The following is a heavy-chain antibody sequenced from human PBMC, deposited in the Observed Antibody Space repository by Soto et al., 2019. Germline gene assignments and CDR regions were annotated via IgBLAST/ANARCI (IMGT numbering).Heavy chain of an antibody. CDR2: IYYSGST. D-gene: IGHD4-17*01. J-gene: IGHJ4*02. CDR1: GGSVIGVGDY. CDR3: ANYPTTVTSDY. V-gene: IGHV4-61*08. Sequence: LEMLSLSYTVSGGSVIGVGDYWSWIRQPPGKGLEWIGYIYYSGSTNYNPSLKSRVTISVDTSKNQFSLKLSSVTAADTAVYYCANYPTTVTSDYWGQGTLVTVSS.